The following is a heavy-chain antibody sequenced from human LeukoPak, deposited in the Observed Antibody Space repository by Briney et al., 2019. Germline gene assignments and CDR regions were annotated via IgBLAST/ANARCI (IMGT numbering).Heavy chain of an antibody. CDR2: ISSSSSYI. Sequence: TGGSLRLSCAASGFTFSSYSMNWVRQAPGKGLEWVSSISSSSSYIYYADSVKGRFTISRDNAKNSLYLQMNSLRAKDTAVYYCARGVMVRGVIITRYYFDYWGQGTLVTVSS. CDR3: ARGVMVRGVIITRYYFDY. J-gene: IGHJ4*02. V-gene: IGHV3-21*01. D-gene: IGHD3-10*01. CDR1: GFTFSSYS.